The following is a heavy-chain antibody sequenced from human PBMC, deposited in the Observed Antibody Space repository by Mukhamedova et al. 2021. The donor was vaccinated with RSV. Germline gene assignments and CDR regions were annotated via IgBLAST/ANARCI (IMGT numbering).Heavy chain of an antibody. CDR2: IFPIFGIA. V-gene: IGHV1-69*01. CDR3: ARDRCGSSFKSSSPFDY. D-gene: IGHD1-26*01. J-gene: IGHJ4*02. Sequence: GWIFPIFGIANYAQMFQGRVTITADESTSSAYMELSSLRSEDTAVYYCARDRCGSSFKSSSPFDYWGSGTLVTVSS.